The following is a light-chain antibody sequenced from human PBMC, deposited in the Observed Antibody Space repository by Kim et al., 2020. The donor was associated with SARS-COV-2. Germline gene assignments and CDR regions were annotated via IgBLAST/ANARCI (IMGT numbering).Light chain of an antibody. CDR3: HQSSSLPYT. CDR2: YAS. V-gene: IGKV6-21*01. J-gene: IGKJ2*01. Sequence: SVTPKEEVTITCRASPNVNTNLLQYQQTPDQSPKLLIQYASQSFSGIPSRFSGSGSGTDFTLTIKSLEVEDAATYYCHQSSSLPYTFGQGTKLEI. CDR1: PNVNTN.